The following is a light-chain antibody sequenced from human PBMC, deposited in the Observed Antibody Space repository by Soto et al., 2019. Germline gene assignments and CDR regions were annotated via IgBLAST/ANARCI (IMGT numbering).Light chain of an antibody. CDR1: SSDVGGYNY. CDR3: CSYAGSYPLV. J-gene: IGLJ1*01. Sequence: QSALTQPRSVSGSPGQSVTISCTGTSSDVGGYNYVSWYQQHPGKAPKLTIYDVSKRPSGVPDRFSGSKSGNTASLTISGLQAEDEADYYCCSYAGSYPLVFGTGTKLTVL. V-gene: IGLV2-11*01. CDR2: DVS.